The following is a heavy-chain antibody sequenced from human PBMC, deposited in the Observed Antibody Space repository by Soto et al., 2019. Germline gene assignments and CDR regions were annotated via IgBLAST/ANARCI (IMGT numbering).Heavy chain of an antibody. J-gene: IGHJ5*02. CDR1: GFTFSNAW. CDR3: TTSPFATGNWFDP. Sequence: EVQMVESGGGLVKPGGSLRLSCAASGFTFSNAWMSWVSQAPGKGLEWVGRIKSKTDGGTTDYAAPVKGRFTISRDDSKNTLYLQMNSLKTEDTAVYYCTTSPFATGNWFDPWGQGTLVTVSS. CDR2: IKSKTDGGTT. V-gene: IGHV3-15*01.